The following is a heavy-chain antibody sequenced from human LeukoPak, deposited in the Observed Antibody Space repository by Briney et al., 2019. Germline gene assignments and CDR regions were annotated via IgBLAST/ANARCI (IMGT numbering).Heavy chain of an antibody. CDR2: IYHSGNT. CDR1: GGSISSGDYF. D-gene: IGHD3-10*01. Sequence: SETLSLTCSVSGGSISSGDYFWTWIRQPPWKGLEWIGYIYHSGNTYYTPTLKSPLTISLDTSKNQFSLKLRSVTAADAAVYYCARSTYGAFDYWGQGTLVTVSS. CDR3: ARSTYGAFDY. J-gene: IGHJ4*02. V-gene: IGHV4-30-4*01.